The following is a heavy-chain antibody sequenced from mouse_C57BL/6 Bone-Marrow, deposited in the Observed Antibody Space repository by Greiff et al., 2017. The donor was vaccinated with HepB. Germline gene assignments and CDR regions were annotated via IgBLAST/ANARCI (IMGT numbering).Heavy chain of an antibody. CDR2: IWGGGST. V-gene: IGHV2-9*01. Sequence: VKLVESGPGLVAPSQSLSITCTVSGFSLTSYGVDWVRQPPGKGLEWLGVIWGGGSTNYNSALMSRLSISKDNYKSQVFLKMNSLQTDETAMYYCAKRGSWAGHRLGAMDYWGQGTSVTVSS. CDR1: GFSLTSYG. CDR3: AKRGSWAGHRLGAMDY. D-gene: IGHD3-1*01. J-gene: IGHJ4*01.